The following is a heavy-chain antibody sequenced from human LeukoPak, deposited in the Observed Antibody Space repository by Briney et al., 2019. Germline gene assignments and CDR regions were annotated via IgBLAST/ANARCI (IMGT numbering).Heavy chain of an antibody. J-gene: IGHJ4*02. Sequence: GESLQISCKGSGYSFTSYWIGWVRYMPGKGLEWMGIIHPGDSDTRYSPSFQGQVTISADKSISTAYLQWSSLKASDTAVYYCARWAATRPTDYWGQGTLVTVSS. CDR2: IHPGDSDT. D-gene: IGHD6-6*01. V-gene: IGHV5-51*01. CDR3: ARWAATRPTDY. CDR1: GYSFTSYW.